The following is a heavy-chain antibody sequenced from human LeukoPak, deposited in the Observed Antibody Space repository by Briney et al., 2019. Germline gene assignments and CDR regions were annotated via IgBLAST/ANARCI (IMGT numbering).Heavy chain of an antibody. CDR3: ATPAYRDRGGFDH. Sequence: PGGSLRLSCAAPGFTFSSYAMFWVRQTPGKGLEWVSAISGSISGSGGKTYYADSVKGRFTISRDNSKNTLLLQMNSRRAEDTAVYYCATPAYRDRGGFDHWGQGTLVTVSS. CDR2: ISGSISGSGGKT. CDR1: GFTFSSYA. V-gene: IGHV3-23*01. D-gene: IGHD1-26*01. J-gene: IGHJ4*02.